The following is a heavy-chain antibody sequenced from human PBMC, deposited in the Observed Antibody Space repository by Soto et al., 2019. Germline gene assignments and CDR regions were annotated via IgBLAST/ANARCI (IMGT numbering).Heavy chain of an antibody. CDR1: GGSFSGYY. V-gene: IGHV4-34*01. Sequence: QVQLQQWGAGLLKPSETLSLTCAVYGGSFSGYYWSWIRQPPGKGLEWIGEINHSGSTNYNPSLKSRVTISVDTSKNQFSLKLSSVTAADTAVYYCATRRIEAGIDYWGQGTLVTVSS. CDR3: ATRRIEAGIDY. J-gene: IGHJ4*02. CDR2: INHSGST. D-gene: IGHD1-1*01.